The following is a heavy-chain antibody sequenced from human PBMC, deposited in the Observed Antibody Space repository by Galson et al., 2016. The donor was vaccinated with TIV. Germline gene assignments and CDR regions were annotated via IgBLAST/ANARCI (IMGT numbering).Heavy chain of an antibody. CDR2: ISYDGSDQ. V-gene: IGHV3-30*18. Sequence: SLRLSCAASGFTFSDYGMHWVRQAPGKGLEWVAVISYDGSDQYYAGSVKGRFTISRDKSKNTLYLQMNSLRSDDTAMYYCAKDPRLYGDYFLHYFDYWGQGTLVTVSS. D-gene: IGHD4-17*01. J-gene: IGHJ4*02. CDR3: AKDPRLYGDYFLHYFDY. CDR1: GFTFSDYG.